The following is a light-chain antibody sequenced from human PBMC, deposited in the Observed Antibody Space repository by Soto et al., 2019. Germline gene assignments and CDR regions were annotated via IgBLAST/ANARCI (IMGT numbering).Light chain of an antibody. CDR1: QSVNSNY. J-gene: IGKJ4*01. CDR2: GSS. CDR3: HQYGSTPLT. V-gene: IGKV3-20*01. Sequence: EIVLTQSPGTLSLSPGERATLSCRASQSVNSNYLAWYQQKPGQAPRLLIYGSSSRATGIPDRFSGSGSGSGTDFTLTISRLEPEDFAVYYCHQYGSTPLTFGGGTKVESK.